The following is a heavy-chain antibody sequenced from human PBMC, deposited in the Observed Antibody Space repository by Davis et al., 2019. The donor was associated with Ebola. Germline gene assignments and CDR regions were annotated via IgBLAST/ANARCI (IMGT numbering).Heavy chain of an antibody. V-gene: IGHV3-7*03. CDR3: ARGVDRAFDI. J-gene: IGHJ3*02. CDR1: GFNVSTNY. CDR2: IKQDGSEK. Sequence: GESLKISCDASGFNVSTNYMTWVRQAPGKGLEWVANIKQDGSEKYYVDSVKGRFTISRDNAKNSLYLQMNSLRAEDTAVYYCARGVDRAFDIWGQGTMVTVSS.